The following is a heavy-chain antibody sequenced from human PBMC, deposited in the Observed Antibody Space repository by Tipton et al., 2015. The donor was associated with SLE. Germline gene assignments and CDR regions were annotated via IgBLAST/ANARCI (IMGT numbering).Heavy chain of an antibody. D-gene: IGHD3-3*01. CDR3: ASLDFWSGYWGFQH. J-gene: IGHJ1*01. Sequence: TLSLTCTVSGYSISSGYYWGWIRQPPGKGLEWIGSIHYSGGTYYNPSLKSRGTISVDTSKNQFSRKLTSVTAADTAVYYCASLDFWSGYWGFQHWGQGTLVTVSS. V-gene: IGHV4-38-2*02. CDR1: GYSISSGYY. CDR2: IHYSGGT.